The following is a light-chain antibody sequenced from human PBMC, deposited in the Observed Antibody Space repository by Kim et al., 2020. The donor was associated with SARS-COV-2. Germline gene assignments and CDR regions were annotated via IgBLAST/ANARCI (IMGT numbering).Light chain of an antibody. CDR1: QSVSSN. CDR3: QQCNKSCT. CDR2: GAS. Sequence: EIVMTQSPATLSVSPGEGATLSCRASQSVSSNFAWYQKKHGQPPRLLICGASTRATGVPARFSGGGSGTEFTLTISSLQSEDSVVYYYQQCNKSCTFGHGTKVDIK. V-gene: IGKV3-15*01. J-gene: IGKJ1*01.